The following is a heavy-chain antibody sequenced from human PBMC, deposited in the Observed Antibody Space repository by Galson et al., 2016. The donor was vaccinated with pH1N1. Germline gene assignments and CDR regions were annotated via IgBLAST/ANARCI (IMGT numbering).Heavy chain of an antibody. J-gene: IGHJ4*02. D-gene: IGHD5-18*01. CDR1: GFTFSDNI. V-gene: IGHV3-30*04. CDR2: APFDGREE. Sequence: SLRLSCAASGFTFSDNIMHWVRQAPGKALDWVAFAPFDGREEIYADSVKGRFTISRDNGKNSLYLQMNSLRVEDTAVYYCVRAIASGYSYWGQGTLVTVSS. CDR3: VRAIASGYSY.